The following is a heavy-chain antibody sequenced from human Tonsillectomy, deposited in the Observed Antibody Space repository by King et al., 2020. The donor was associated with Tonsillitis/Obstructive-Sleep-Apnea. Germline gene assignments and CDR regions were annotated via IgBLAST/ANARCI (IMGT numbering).Heavy chain of an antibody. V-gene: IGHV3-74*03. CDR1: GFTFSSYW. D-gene: IGHD4-23*01. J-gene: IGHJ4*02. CDR2: INCDGSTT. Sequence: VQLVESGGGVVQPGGSLRLSCAASGFTFSSYWMHWVRQAPGKGLVWVSRINCDGSTTTYADSVKGRLTISRDNAKNTLYLQMNSLRVEDTAVYYCARDRYGGNPDYWGQGTLVTVSS. CDR3: ARDRYGGNPDY.